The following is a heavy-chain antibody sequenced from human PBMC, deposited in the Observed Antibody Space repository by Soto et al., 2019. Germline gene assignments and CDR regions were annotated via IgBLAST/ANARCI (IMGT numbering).Heavy chain of an antibody. CDR2: IIPIFGTA. V-gene: IGHV1-69*12. CDR3: ARGWQQLALYYYGMDV. J-gene: IGHJ6*02. CDR1: GGTFSSYA. Sequence: QVQLVQSGAEVKKPGSSVKVSCKASGGTFSSYAISWVRQAPGQGLEWMGGIIPIFGTANYAQKFQGRVTITADESKSKAYMELSSLRSEDTAVYYCARGWQQLALYYYGMDVWGQGTTVTVSS. D-gene: IGHD6-13*01.